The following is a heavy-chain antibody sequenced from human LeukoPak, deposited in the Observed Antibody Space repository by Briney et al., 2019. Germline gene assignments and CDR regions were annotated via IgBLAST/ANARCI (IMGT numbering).Heavy chain of an antibody. CDR2: TSVYNGKT. Sequence: ASVKVSCKASGYTFTNYGITWGRQAPGQGLEWMGGTSVYNGKTNYAQKLQDRVTMTTDTSTSTAYMERRSVRSDDTAVYYCAREWKSSFDPWGQGTLVTVSS. V-gene: IGHV1-18*01. D-gene: IGHD1-1*01. J-gene: IGHJ5*02. CDR3: AREWKSSFDP. CDR1: GYTFTNYG.